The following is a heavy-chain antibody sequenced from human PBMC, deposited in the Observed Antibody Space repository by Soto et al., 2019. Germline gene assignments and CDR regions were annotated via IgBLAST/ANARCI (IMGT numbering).Heavy chain of an antibody. CDR1: GFSLSTSGMC. CDR3: ARICSSSWYLDY. V-gene: IGHV2-70*01. CDR2: IDWDDDK. J-gene: IGHJ4*02. Sequence: SGPTLMNPTQTLTLTCTFSGFSLSTSGMCXSWIRQPPGKALEWLALIDWDDDKYYSTSLKTRLTISKDTSKNQVVLTMTNMDPVDTATYYCARICSSSWYLDYWGQGTLVTVSS. D-gene: IGHD6-13*01.